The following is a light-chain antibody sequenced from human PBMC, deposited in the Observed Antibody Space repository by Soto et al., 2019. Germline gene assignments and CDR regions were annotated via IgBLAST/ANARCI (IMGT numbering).Light chain of an antibody. CDR1: ERLLHSDGKTY. Sequence: DIVVTQTSLSLSVTPGQPASISCKSSERLLHSDGKTYLYWYLQKPGQPPRRLIYKVSNRDSGVPARFSGSGSGTDFALKISRVEAEDVGVYYCMQGTHWPITFGQGTRLEIK. CDR3: MQGTHWPIT. J-gene: IGKJ5*01. CDR2: KVS. V-gene: IGKV2-30*02.